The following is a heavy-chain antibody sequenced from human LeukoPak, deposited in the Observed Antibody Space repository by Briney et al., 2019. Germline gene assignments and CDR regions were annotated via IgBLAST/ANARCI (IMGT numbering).Heavy chain of an antibody. J-gene: IGHJ4*02. CDR1: GVSISSYY. V-gene: IGHV4-59*01. CDR2: IYYSGST. D-gene: IGHD6-13*01. Sequence: SETLSLTCTVSGVSISSYYWSWIRQPPGKGLEWIGYIYYSGSTNYNPSLKSRVTISVDTSKNQFSLKLSSVTAADTAVYYCARARYSSSWACDYWGQGTLVTVSS. CDR3: ARARYSSSWACDY.